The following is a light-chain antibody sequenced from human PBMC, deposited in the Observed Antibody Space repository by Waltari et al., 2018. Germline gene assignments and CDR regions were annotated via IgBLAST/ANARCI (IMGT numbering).Light chain of an antibody. CDR3: SSYAGSSKVV. Sequence: QSALPQPASGSGSPGPSVTFSCTGTSTAVRNNKRVYGYQQHPGKAPKLMTYAISKMPAGVSDRFSGSKSGDMASLTISGLQPEDEAEYFCSSYAGSSKVVFGGGTKVTVL. CDR1: STAVRNNKR. J-gene: IGLJ2*01. CDR2: AIS. V-gene: IGLV2-23*02.